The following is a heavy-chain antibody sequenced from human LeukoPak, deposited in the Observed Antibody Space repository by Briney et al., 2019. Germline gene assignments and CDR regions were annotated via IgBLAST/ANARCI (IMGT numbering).Heavy chain of an antibody. CDR2: ISGSGGST. CDR1: GFTFSSYA. CDR3: AELGITMIGGV. Sequence: GGSLRLSCAASGFTFSSYAMSWVRQAPGKGLEWVSAISGSGGSTYYADTVKGRFTISRDNAKNSLYLQMNSLRAEDTAVYYCAELGITMIGGVWGKGTTVTISS. V-gene: IGHV3-23*01. D-gene: IGHD3-10*02. J-gene: IGHJ6*04.